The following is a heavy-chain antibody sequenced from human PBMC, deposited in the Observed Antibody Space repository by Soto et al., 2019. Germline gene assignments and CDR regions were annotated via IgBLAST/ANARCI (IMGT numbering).Heavy chain of an antibody. CDR1: GFTFSSYA. D-gene: IGHD5-18*01. Sequence: GGSLRLSCAASGFTFSSYAMSWVRLAPGKGLEWVSGFSGSDGSTYYADSVKGRFTISRDNSKNTLYLQMNSLRAEDTAVYYCAKDFEAGYSYGYSVDYWGQGT. CDR3: AKDFEAGYSYGYSVDY. CDR2: FSGSDGST. J-gene: IGHJ4*02. V-gene: IGHV3-23*01.